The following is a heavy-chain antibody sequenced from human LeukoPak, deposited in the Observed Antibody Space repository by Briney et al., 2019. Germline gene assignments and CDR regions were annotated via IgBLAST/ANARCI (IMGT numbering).Heavy chain of an antibody. D-gene: IGHD2/OR15-2a*01. CDR1: GGSISSSDYY. Sequence: SETLSLTCTVSGGSISSSDYYGAWIRQPPGKGLEWIGSIYYNGNTYYNPSLKSRITISVYMSNNQFSLKLSSVTAADTAVYYCASHRRYTTGSEEFDYWGQGTLVTVSS. J-gene: IGHJ4*02. V-gene: IGHV4-39*01. CDR2: IYYNGNT. CDR3: ASHRRYTTGSEEFDY.